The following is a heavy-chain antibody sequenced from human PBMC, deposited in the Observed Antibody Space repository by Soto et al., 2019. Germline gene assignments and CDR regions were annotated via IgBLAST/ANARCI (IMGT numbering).Heavy chain of an antibody. Sequence: QVQLVESGGGVVQPGRSLRLSCAASGFTFSSYGMHWVRQAPGKGLEWVAVISYDGGNEYYADSVKGRFTISRDNSKNALYLQMISLRAEDTAVYYCAKDAGGSSYFDYWGQGTLVTVSS. V-gene: IGHV3-30*18. J-gene: IGHJ4*02. CDR2: ISYDGGNE. CDR1: GFTFSSYG. D-gene: IGHD1-26*01. CDR3: AKDAGGSSYFDY.